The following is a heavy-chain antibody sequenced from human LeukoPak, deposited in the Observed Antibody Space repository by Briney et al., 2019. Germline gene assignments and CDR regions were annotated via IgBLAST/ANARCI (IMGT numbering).Heavy chain of an antibody. CDR2: IKQDGSEK. CDR3: ARVRRDSSSWYKYPLDYYMDV. Sequence: GGSLRLSCAASGFTFSSYWMSWVRQAPGKGLEWVANIKQDGSEKYYVDSVKGRFTIYRDNAKNSLYLQMNSLRAEDTAVYYCARVRRDSSSWYKYPLDYYMDVWGKGTTVTISS. D-gene: IGHD6-13*01. CDR1: GFTFSSYW. J-gene: IGHJ6*03. V-gene: IGHV3-7*01.